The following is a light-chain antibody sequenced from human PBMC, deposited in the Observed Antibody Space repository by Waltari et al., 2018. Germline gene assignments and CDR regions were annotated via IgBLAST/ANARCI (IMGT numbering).Light chain of an antibody. Sequence: TISCTGTSSDVGGYNYVSWYQQHPARAPKLMIYDVSNRPSGVSNRFSGSKSGNTASLTISGLQAEDEADYYCSSYTTSSTVVFGGGTKLTVL. CDR3: SSYTTSSTVV. CDR2: DVS. V-gene: IGLV2-14*03. J-gene: IGLJ2*01. CDR1: SSDVGGYNY.